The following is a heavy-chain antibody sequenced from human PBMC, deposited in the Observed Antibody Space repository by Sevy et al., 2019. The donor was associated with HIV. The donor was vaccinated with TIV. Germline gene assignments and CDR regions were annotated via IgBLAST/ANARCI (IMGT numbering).Heavy chain of an antibody. CDR3: ARVGFTVTTISYYYGMDV. CDR1: GYTFTGYY. V-gene: IGHV1-2*02. CDR2: INPNSGGT. Sequence: ASVKVSCKASGYTFTGYYMHWVRQAPGQGLEWMGWINPNSGGTNYAQKFQGRVTMTRDTSISTAYMELSRLRSDDTAVYYCARVGFTVTTISYYYGMDVWGQWTTVTVSS. D-gene: IGHD4-4*01. J-gene: IGHJ6*02.